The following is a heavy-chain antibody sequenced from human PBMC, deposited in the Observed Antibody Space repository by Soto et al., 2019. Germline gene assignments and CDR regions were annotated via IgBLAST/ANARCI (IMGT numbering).Heavy chain of an antibody. Sequence: SETLSLTCTVSGGSISSYYWSWVRQPPGKGLEWIGHIYYSGSTNYNPSLKSRVTISLDTSKNQFSLKLSSVTAADTAVYYCARVHQAGSWFDPWGQGTLVTVSS. CDR2: IYYSGST. CDR1: GGSISSYY. CDR3: ARVHQAGSWFDP. J-gene: IGHJ5*02. D-gene: IGHD6-13*01. V-gene: IGHV4-59*08.